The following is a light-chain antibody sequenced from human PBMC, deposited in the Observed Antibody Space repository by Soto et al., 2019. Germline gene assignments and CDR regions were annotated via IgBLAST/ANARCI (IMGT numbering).Light chain of an antibody. CDR2: GAS. V-gene: IGKV3D-15*01. CDR1: QSVSSN. CDR3: QQYNGYSRT. J-gene: IGKJ1*01. Sequence: EIVMTQSPATLSVSPGERATLSCRASQSVSSNLAWYQQKPGQAPRLLIYGASTRATGIPARFSGSGSGTEFTLTISSLQSEDFAVYYCQQYNGYSRTFGQGTKVE.